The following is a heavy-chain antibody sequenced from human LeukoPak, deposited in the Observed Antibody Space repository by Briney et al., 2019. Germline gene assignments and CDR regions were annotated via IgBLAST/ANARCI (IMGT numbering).Heavy chain of an antibody. Sequence: GGSLRLSCAASGFTFSSYALSWVRQAPGKGLERVSAISGSGGSTHYADSVRGRFTISRDNSKNTLYLQMNSLRAEDTAVYFCAKVWSGLYVGPTQIDYWGQGTLVTVSS. V-gene: IGHV3-23*01. CDR2: ISGSGGST. D-gene: IGHD3-16*01. CDR1: GFTFSSYA. J-gene: IGHJ4*02. CDR3: AKVWSGLYVGPTQIDY.